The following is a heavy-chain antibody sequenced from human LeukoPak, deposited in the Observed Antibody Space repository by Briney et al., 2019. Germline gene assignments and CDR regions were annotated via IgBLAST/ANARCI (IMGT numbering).Heavy chain of an antibody. CDR2: INPNSGGT. J-gene: IGHJ6*02. Sequence: GASVKVSCKVSGYTFTGYYMHWVRQAPGQGLEWMGWINPNSGGTNYAQKFQGRVTMTRDTSISTAYMELSRLRSDDTAVYYCARDSGYDSYGMDVWGQGTTVTVSS. CDR3: ARDSGYDSYGMDV. V-gene: IGHV1-2*02. CDR1: GYTFTGYY. D-gene: IGHD5-12*01.